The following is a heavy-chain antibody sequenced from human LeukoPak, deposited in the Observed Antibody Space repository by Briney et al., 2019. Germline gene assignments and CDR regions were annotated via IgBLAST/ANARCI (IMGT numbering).Heavy chain of an antibody. CDR2: IKQDGSEK. CDR1: GFTFSSYW. J-gene: IGHJ4*02. CDR3: ARSLGYCSGGSCYPFDY. Sequence: GGSLRLSCAASGFTFSSYWMSWVRQALGKGLGWVANIKQDGSEKYYVDSVKGRFTISRDNAQNSLYLQMNSLRAEDTAVYYCARSLGYCSGGSCYPFDYWGQGTLVTVSS. V-gene: IGHV3-7*01. D-gene: IGHD2-15*01.